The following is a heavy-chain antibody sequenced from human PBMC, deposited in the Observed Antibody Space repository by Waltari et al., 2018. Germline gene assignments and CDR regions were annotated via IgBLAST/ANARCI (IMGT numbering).Heavy chain of an antibody. V-gene: IGHV3-73*01. J-gene: IGHJ5*02. CDR3: SKFVNSGYDSS. Sequence: EVQLVESGGGLVQPGGSLKLSCAASGFTFSGSAMHWVRQASGKGLEWVGRIRSKANSYATAYAASVKGRFTISRDDSKNTAYLQMNSLKTEDTAVYYCSKFVNSGYDSSWGQGTLVTVSS. D-gene: IGHD5-12*01. CDR2: IRSKANSYAT. CDR1: GFTFSGSA.